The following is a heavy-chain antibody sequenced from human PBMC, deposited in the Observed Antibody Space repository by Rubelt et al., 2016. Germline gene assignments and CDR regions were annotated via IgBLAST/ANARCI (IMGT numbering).Heavy chain of an antibody. CDR2: ISYDGSNK. J-gene: IGHJ6*02. Sequence: VQLVESGGGLVKPGGSLRLSCAASGFTFSSYSMNWVRQAPGKGLEWVAVISYDGSNKYYADSVKGRFTISRDNSKNTLYLQMNSLRAEDTAVYYCARDPRPYGDYECGMDVWGQGTTVTVSS. CDR1: GFTFSSYS. CDR3: ARDPRPYGDYECGMDV. D-gene: IGHD4-17*01. V-gene: IGHV3-30*03.